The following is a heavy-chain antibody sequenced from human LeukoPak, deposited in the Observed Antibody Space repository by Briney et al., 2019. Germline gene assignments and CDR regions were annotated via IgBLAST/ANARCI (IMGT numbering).Heavy chain of an antibody. J-gene: IGHJ3*02. CDR2: IYHSGGT. Sequence: SETLSLTCTVSGYSISSGYYWGWIRQPPGKGLEWIGNIYHSGGTYYNPSLKSRVTISVDTSKNQFSLKLSSVTAADTAVYYCATTDGYGDYVRAFDIWGQGTMVTVSS. CDR1: GYSISSGYY. CDR3: ATTDGYGDYVRAFDI. V-gene: IGHV4-38-2*02. D-gene: IGHD4-17*01.